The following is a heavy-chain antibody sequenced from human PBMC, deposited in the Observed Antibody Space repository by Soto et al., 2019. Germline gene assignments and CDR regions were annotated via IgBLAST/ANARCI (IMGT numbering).Heavy chain of an antibody. CDR1: GFTFSSYV. D-gene: IGHD3-22*01. J-gene: IGHJ4*02. Sequence: GGSLRLSCAASGFTFSSYVMSWVRQAPGEGLEWVSAISGSGGSTYYADSVKGRFTISRDNSKNTLYLQMNSLRAEDTAVYYCAKGLYYYDSSGYYGYWGQGTLVTVSS. V-gene: IGHV3-23*01. CDR2: ISGSGGST. CDR3: AKGLYYYDSSGYYGY.